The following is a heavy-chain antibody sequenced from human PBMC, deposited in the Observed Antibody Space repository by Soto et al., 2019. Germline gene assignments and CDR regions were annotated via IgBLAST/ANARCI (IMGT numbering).Heavy chain of an antibody. CDR1: GGSFSGYY. Sequence: SETLSLTCAVYGGSFSGYYWSWIRQPPGKGLEWIGEINHSGSTNYNPSLKSRVTISVDTSKNQFSLKLSSVTAADTAVYYCARGIMDYGSGSYYTPIYYYYYYYMDVWGKGTTVTVSS. V-gene: IGHV4-34*01. CDR3: ARGIMDYGSGSYYTPIYYYYYYYMDV. CDR2: INHSGST. D-gene: IGHD3-10*01. J-gene: IGHJ6*03.